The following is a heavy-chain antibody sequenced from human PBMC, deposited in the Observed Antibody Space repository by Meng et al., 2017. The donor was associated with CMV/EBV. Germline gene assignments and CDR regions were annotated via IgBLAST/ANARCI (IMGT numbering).Heavy chain of an antibody. D-gene: IGHD2-2*01. CDR2: ITWNGGST. CDR3: ARGLASLGYCSSTSCYLYYFDY. Sequence: YGMGWVRQAPGKGLVWVSGITWNGGSTGYADSVKGRFTISRDNAKNSLYLQMNSLRAEDTALYYCARGLASLGYCSSTSCYLYYFDYWGQGTLVTVSS. CDR1: YG. J-gene: IGHJ4*02. V-gene: IGHV3-20*03.